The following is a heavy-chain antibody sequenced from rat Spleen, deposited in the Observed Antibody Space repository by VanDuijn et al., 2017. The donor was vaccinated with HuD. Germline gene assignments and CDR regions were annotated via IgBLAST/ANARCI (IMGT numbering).Heavy chain of an antibody. D-gene: IGHD1-6*01. CDR3: ARDRILRSTGFDY. CDR1: GFSFSNYY. Sequence: EVQMVASGGGLVKPERSLKLSCAVSGFSFSNYYMAWVRQAPTKGLEWVASISPSGGTTYYLDSVRGRFTISRDNAETTLYLQMDSLKSDDTATYYCARDRILRSTGFDYWGQGVMVTVSS. J-gene: IGHJ2*01. V-gene: IGHV5-25*01. CDR2: ISPSGGTT.